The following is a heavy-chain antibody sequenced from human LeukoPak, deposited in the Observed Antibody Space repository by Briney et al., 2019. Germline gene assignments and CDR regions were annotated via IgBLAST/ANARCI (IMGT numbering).Heavy chain of an antibody. J-gene: IGHJ3*02. CDR2: IIPIFGTA. CDR1: GDTFSRYA. Sequence: GASVKVSCKASGDTFSRYAISWVRQAPGQGLKWMGGIIPIFGTADYAQKFQGRVTITADDSTSTAYMELSSLRSEDTAVYYCARGRPYAFDIWGQGTMVTVSS. CDR3: ARGRPYAFDI. V-gene: IGHV1-69*13.